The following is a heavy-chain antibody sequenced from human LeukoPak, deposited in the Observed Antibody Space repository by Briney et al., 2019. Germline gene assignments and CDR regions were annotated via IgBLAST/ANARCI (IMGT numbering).Heavy chain of an antibody. CDR1: GFTFSSYE. V-gene: IGHV3-48*03. J-gene: IGHJ6*03. CDR3: AGGGFGEAYYYYYMDV. Sequence: GGSLRLSCAASGFTFSSYEMNWVRQAPGKGLEFISYISHSGNIIYYADSVKGRFTISRDNSKNTLFLQMNSLRAEDTAVYYCAGGGFGEAYYYYYMDVWGKGTTVTVSS. CDR2: ISHSGNII. D-gene: IGHD3-10*01.